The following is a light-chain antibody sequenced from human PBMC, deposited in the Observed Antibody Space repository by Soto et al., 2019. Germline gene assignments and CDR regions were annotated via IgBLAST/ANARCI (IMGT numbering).Light chain of an antibody. Sequence: IVMTQSPAALSVSPGESATLSCRASQSDSSHLAWYQQRPGRTPRLLIYDTSSRATGLPARFSGSGSETEFTLTISGLQYEDFAVYYCLQYHTWPLTFGGGTTLQIK. J-gene: IGKJ4*01. CDR1: QSDSSH. CDR2: DTS. V-gene: IGKV3-15*01. CDR3: LQYHTWPLT.